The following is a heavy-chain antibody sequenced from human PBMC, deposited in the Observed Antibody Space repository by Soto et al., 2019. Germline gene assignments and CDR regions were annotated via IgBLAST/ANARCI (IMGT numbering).Heavy chain of an antibody. Sequence: GGSLRLSCVASGFTFSTYAMSWVRQAPGKGLEWVSASIGGGDTTYYADSVKGRFTISRDTSKNMLFLQMNSLRVEDTAVYYCAKDSTTYYGYFHYWGQGTLVTVSS. CDR1: GFTFSTYA. V-gene: IGHV3-23*01. D-gene: IGHD3-10*01. CDR2: SIGGGDTT. J-gene: IGHJ4*02. CDR3: AKDSTTYYGYFHY.